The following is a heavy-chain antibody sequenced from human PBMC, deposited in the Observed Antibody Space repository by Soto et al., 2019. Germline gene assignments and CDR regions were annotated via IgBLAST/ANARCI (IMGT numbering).Heavy chain of an antibody. J-gene: IGHJ4*03. D-gene: IGHD6-19*01. CDR1: GDSISSGAY. Sequence: PSETLSLTCTVSGDSISSGAYWGWIRQPPGEGPEWFASINHGGTTFYNPSLKSRISISLDTSKNQLSLSLTYVTAADTATYYCARVHVMVVAGSTFDYWGPGTLVTVSS. CDR2: INHGGTT. CDR3: ARVHVMVVAGSTFDY. V-gene: IGHV4-38-2*02.